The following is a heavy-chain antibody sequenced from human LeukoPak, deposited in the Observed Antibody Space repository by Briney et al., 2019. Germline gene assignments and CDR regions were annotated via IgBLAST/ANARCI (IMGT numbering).Heavy chain of an antibody. CDR3: VRQGANSGYYLFDY. CDR1: GDSISRYY. V-gene: IGHV4-59*08. D-gene: IGHD3-22*01. Sequence: SETLSLTCTVSGDSISRYYWSWIRQPPGKGLEWIGHIFYGGSTSYKPSLKSRVTMSVDPSKNQFSLKLSSVTAADTGTYYCVRQGANSGYYLFDYWGPGHLVIVSS. J-gene: IGHJ4*02. CDR2: IFYGGST.